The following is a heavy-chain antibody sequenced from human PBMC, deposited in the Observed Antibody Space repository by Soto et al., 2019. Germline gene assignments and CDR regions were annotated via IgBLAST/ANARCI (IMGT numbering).Heavy chain of an antibody. CDR1: GGTFSSYA. D-gene: IGHD6-13*01. J-gene: IGHJ4*02. CDR2: IIPIFGTA. V-gene: IGHV1-69*13. CDR3: ARNSGYSSSWYGVYYFDY. Sequence: VKVSCKASGGTFSSYAISWVRQAPGQGLEWMGGIIPIFGTANYAQKFQGRVTITADESTSTAYMELSSLRSEDTAVYYCARNSGYSSSWYGVYYFDYWGQGTLVTVSS.